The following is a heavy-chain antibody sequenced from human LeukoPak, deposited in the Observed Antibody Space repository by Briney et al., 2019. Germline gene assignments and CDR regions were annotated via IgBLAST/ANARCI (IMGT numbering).Heavy chain of an antibody. Sequence: SETLSLTCTVSNGSISTYYWSWIRQPPGKGLEWIAYIYYSGSTNYNPSLKSRVTISVDTSKNQFSLKLSSVTAADTAVYYYARGPPSSSSSWLLDCWGQGTLVTVSS. CDR3: ARGPPSSSSSWLLDC. J-gene: IGHJ4*02. D-gene: IGHD6-13*01. V-gene: IGHV4-59*01. CDR1: NGSISTYY. CDR2: IYYSGST.